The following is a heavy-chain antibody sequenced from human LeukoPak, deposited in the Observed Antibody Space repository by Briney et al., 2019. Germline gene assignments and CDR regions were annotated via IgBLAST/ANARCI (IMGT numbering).Heavy chain of an antibody. CDR3: ARGEDYGDYQTIDP. CDR1: GGSISSGDYY. CDR2: IYYSGST. J-gene: IGHJ5*02. V-gene: IGHV4-61*08. D-gene: IGHD4-17*01. Sequence: SETLSPTCTVSGGSISSGDYYWSWIRQPPGKGLEWIGSIYYSGSTNYNPSLKSRVTISVDTSKNQFSLKLSSVTAADTAVYYCARGEDYGDYQTIDPWGQGTLVTVSS.